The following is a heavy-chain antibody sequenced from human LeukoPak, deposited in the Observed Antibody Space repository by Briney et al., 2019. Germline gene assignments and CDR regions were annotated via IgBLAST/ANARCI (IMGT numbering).Heavy chain of an antibody. CDR1: GYTFTGYY. CDR2: INPNSGGT. D-gene: IGHD4-17*01. V-gene: IGHV1-2*02. CDR3: ARVINYGDYNDY. J-gene: IGHJ4*02. Sequence: ASVKVSCKASGYTFTGYYMHWVPPAPGQGLEWIGWINPNSGGTNYAQKFQGRVTMTRDTSISTAYMGLSRLRSDDTAVYYCARVINYGDYNDYWGQGTLVTVSS.